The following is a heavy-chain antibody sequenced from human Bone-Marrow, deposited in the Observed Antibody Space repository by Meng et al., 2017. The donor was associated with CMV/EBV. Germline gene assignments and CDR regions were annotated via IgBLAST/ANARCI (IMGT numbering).Heavy chain of an antibody. CDR2: IWYDGSNK. Sequence: QVQLVESGGGGVQPGRSLRLSCAASGFTFSSYGMHWVRQAPGKGLEWVAVIWYDGSNKYYADSVKGRFTISRDNSKNTLYLQMNSLGDEDTAVYYCAKEKSTDFDDWGQGTLVTVSS. V-gene: IGHV3-33*06. CDR1: GFTFSSYG. CDR3: AKEKSTDFDD. J-gene: IGHJ4*02.